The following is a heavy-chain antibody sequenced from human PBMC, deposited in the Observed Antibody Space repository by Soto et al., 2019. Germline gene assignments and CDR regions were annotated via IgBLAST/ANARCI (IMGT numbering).Heavy chain of an antibody. CDR2: IIPIFGTA. J-gene: IGHJ6*02. Sequence: QVQLVQAGAEVKKPGSSVKVSCKASGGTFSSYAISWVRQAPGQGLEWMGGIIPIFGTANYAQKFEGRVTITADESTSTAYMELSSLRSEDTAVYYCARGGVLDIAARPGIYYYYGMDVWGQGTTVTVSS. CDR1: GGTFSSYA. V-gene: IGHV1-69*01. D-gene: IGHD6-6*01. CDR3: ARGGVLDIAARPGIYYYYGMDV.